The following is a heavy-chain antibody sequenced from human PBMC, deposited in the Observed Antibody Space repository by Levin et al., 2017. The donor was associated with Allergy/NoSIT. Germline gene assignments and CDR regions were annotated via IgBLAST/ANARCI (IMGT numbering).Heavy chain of an antibody. J-gene: IGHJ3*02. CDR1: GYTFTSHW. CDR2: IYPSDSDT. CDR3: ARHGKTSLRFDAFDI. Sequence: AASVKVSCKGSGYTFTSHWIGWVRQMPGKGLEWMGIIYPSDSDTRYNPSFQGQVTISADKSISTAYLQWSSLKASDTAIYYCARHGKTSLRFDAFDIWGQGTMVTVSS. V-gene: IGHV5-51*01.